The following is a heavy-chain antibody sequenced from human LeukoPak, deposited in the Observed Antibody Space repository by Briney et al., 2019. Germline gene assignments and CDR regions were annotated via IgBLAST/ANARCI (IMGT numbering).Heavy chain of an antibody. CDR2: INTNTGNP. J-gene: IGHJ4*02. V-gene: IGHV7-4-1*02. D-gene: IGHD3-22*01. CDR1: GYIFTSYV. CDR3: ARGDYETHGYQAR. Sequence: ASVKVSCKASGYIFTSYVLHWVRQAPGQGLEWMGWINTNTGNPTYAQGFTGRFVFSLDTSVSTAYLQISSLKADDTAMYYCARGDYETHGYQARWGQGTLVTVSS.